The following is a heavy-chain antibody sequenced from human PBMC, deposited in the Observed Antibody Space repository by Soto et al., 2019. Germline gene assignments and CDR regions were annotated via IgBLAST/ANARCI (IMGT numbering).Heavy chain of an antibody. CDR1: GFTFTSSA. CDR3: ARQGPGIYYYYGMDV. D-gene: IGHD3-10*01. Sequence: SVKVSCKASGFTFTSSAMQWVRQARGQRLEWIGWIVVGSGNANYAQKFQERVTITRDMSTSTAYMELSSLRSEDTAVYYCARQGPGIYYYYGMDVWGQGTTVTVSS. J-gene: IGHJ6*02. CDR2: IVVGSGNA. V-gene: IGHV1-58*02.